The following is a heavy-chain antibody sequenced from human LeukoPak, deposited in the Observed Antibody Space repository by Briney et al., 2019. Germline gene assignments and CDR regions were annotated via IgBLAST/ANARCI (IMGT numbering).Heavy chain of an antibody. Sequence: ASVKLSCKASGYTFTRYFMHWVRGAPGQGLEWRGIMNPSGGSKSSAQKFHSRVTMTWDMSASTVYLQLSCLRSQDTAVYYRPRAHSSTGALDAFDIWGQGTMVPVSS. D-gene: IGHD3-10*01. CDR2: MNPSGGSK. V-gene: IGHV1-46*01. J-gene: IGHJ3*02. CDR1: GYTFTRYF. CDR3: PRAHSSTGALDAFDI.